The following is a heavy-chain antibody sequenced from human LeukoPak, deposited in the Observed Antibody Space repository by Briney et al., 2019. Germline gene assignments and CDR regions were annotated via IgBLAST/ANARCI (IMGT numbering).Heavy chain of an antibody. J-gene: IGHJ5*02. CDR3: ASAGGAVASWGWFDP. CDR2: IIPIFGTA. V-gene: IGHV1-69*05. D-gene: IGHD6-19*01. CDR1: GGTFSSYA. Sequence: SVKVSCKASGGTFSSYAISWVRQAPGQGLEWMGGIIPIFGTANYAQKFQGRVTITTDESTSTAYMELSSLRSEDTAVYYCASAGGAVASWGWFDPWGQGTLVTVSS.